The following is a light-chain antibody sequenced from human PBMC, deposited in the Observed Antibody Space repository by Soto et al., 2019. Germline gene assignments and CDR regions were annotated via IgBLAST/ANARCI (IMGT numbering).Light chain of an antibody. CDR3: MQPQQTPLT. CDR2: FAS. CDR1: QSRLHSNGNNY. Sequence: DIAMTQSPLSLPVTPGAPASISCRSSQSRLHSNGNNYLDRYVQKPGQSPQLLISFASNPASGVADRFSGSGSGTEFTLKISRVEAEDVGVYYGMQPQQTPLTFGGGTKVELK. V-gene: IGKV2-28*01. J-gene: IGKJ4*01.